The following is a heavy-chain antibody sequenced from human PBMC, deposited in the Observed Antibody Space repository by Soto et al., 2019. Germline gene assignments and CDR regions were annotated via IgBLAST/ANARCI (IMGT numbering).Heavy chain of an antibody. V-gene: IGHV6-1*01. J-gene: IGHJ4*02. CDR3: ARGGEGSYGSYYFDY. CDR2: TYYRSKWCN. CDR1: GDRVSSNSAA. D-gene: IGHD3-16*01. Sequence: PSQTLSLPCVISGDRVSSNSAAWNWIRQSPSRGLEWLGRTYYRSKWCNDYAVSVKSRITINPDTSKNHFSLQLNSVTPEDTAVYYCARGGEGSYGSYYFDYWGQGTLVTVSS.